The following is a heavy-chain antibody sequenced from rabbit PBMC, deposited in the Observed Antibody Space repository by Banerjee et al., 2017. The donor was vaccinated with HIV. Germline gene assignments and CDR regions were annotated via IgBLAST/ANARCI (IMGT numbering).Heavy chain of an antibody. CDR1: GIDFSDDAY. Sequence: QQQLEESGGGLVKPGGTLTLTCTASGIDFSDDAYMCWVRQAPGKGLELFGCIYTGSGATWYASWVNGRFTISRSTSLNTVDLKMTSLTAADTATYFCARDGGYVGVGYATLSLWGPGTLVTVS. V-gene: IGHV1S43*01. D-gene: IGHD6-1*01. CDR2: IYTGSGAT. CDR3: ARDGGYVGVGYATLSL. J-gene: IGHJ4*01.